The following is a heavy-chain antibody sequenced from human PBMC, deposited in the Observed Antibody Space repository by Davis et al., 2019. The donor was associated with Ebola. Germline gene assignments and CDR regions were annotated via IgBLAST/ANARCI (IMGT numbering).Heavy chain of an antibody. Sequence: ASVKVSCKASGYTFNSYYIHWVRQAPGQGLEWMGIINPSGGSTTYAQKFQGRVTMTRDTSTRTVYMELGSLRSGDTAVYYCARELLVTGTLYQNDAFDIWGQGTMVTVSS. CDR1: GYTFNSYY. V-gene: IGHV1-46*02. CDR2: INPSGGST. J-gene: IGHJ3*02. CDR3: ARELLVTGTLYQNDAFDI. D-gene: IGHD1-20*01.